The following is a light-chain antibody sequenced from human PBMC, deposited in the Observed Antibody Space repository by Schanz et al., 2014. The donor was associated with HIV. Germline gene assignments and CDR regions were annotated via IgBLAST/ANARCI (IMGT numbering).Light chain of an antibody. J-gene: IGKJ3*01. Sequence: EIVLTQSPGSLSLSPGGRATLSCGAGQRLSSAYLAWYQQKRDQPPRLVIYATSTRAVGIPDRFSGTGSGTDFTLTISRLEPEDFAVYYCQHYGSSFGPGTKVDIK. CDR1: QRLSSAY. V-gene: IGKV3-20*01. CDR3: QHYGSS. CDR2: ATS.